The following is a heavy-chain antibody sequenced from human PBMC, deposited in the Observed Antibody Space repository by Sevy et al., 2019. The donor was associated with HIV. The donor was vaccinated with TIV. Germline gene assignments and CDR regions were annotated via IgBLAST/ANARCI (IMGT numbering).Heavy chain of an antibody. Sequence: SETLSLTCTVSGGSISSYYWSWIRQPPGKGLEWVGYIYSSGSTNYNPSLKSRVTISVDTSKNQFSLKLSSVTAADTAVYYCARVGLARYFFDSWGQETWSPSPQ. CDR3: ARVGLARYFFDS. V-gene: IGHV4-59*13. CDR2: IYSSGST. J-gene: IGHJ4*01. CDR1: GGSISSYY.